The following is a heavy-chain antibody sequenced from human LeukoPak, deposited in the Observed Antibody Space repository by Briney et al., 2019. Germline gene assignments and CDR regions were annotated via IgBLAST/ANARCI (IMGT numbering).Heavy chain of an antibody. J-gene: IGHJ4*02. V-gene: IGHV3-30*02. Sequence: GGSLRLSCAASGFNFISYGIHWVRQAPGKGLEWVAFIRYDGRNKKYADSVKGRFIISRDNSKNTLYLEMNSLRVEDTAVYYCAKNRVVFNWNYAYYFDSWGQGTLVTVSS. D-gene: IGHD1-7*01. CDR3: AKNRVVFNWNYAYYFDS. CDR1: GFNFISYG. CDR2: IRYDGRNK.